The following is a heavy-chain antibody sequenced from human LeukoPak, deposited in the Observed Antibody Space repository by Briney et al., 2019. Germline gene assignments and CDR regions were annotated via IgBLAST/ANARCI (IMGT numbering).Heavy chain of an antibody. CDR2: INPNSGGT. V-gene: IGHV1-2*02. Sequence: ASVKVSCKASGYTFTGYYMHWVRQAPGQGLEWMGWINPNSGGTNYAQKFQGRATMTRDTSISTAYMELSRLRSDDTAVYYCARDECSSTSCTDVWGKGTTVTVSS. CDR3: ARDECSSTSCTDV. D-gene: IGHD2-2*01. J-gene: IGHJ6*04. CDR1: GYTFTGYY.